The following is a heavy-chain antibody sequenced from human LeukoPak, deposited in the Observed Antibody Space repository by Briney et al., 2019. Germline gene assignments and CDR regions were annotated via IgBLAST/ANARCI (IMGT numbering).Heavy chain of an antibody. CDR3: ARNGGTYDY. D-gene: IGHD1-1*01. CDR1: GFTFSNFA. Sequence: PGGSLRLSCAASGFTFSNFAMSWVRQAPGKGLEWVSGISERDGSTYYADSVKGRSTISRDNSKNTLYLQMNSLRVEDTAVYYCARNGGTYDYWGQGTLVTVSS. J-gene: IGHJ4*02. CDR2: ISERDGST. V-gene: IGHV3-23*01.